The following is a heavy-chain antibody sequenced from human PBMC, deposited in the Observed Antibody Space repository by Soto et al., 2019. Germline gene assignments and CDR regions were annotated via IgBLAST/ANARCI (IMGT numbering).Heavy chain of an antibody. CDR1: GFTFSDFY. J-gene: IGHJ6*02. Sequence: QVQLVESGGGLVKPGGSLSLSCVASGFTFSDFYMSWIRQAPGKGLEWVSYISSSGSTIYYADSVKGRFTISRANAKNPLYLQMNSLRAEETAVYYCARGRVDTHRVTYYYSYGIDVWGQGTTVTVSS. CDR3: ARGRVDTHRVTYYYSYGIDV. D-gene: IGHD5-18*01. V-gene: IGHV3-11*01. CDR2: ISSSGSTI.